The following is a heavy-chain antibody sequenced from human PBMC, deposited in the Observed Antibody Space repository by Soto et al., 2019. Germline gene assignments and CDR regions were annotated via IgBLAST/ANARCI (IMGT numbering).Heavy chain of an antibody. V-gene: IGHV1-46*03. D-gene: IGHD2-21*02. Sequence: QGLEWMGMIHPSGGGSTYAQKFLGRVTMTMDSSTSTVFMELTSLRSADTAVYYCARGGHIAVVTDSFDSWGQGTLVTVSS. CDR2: IHPSGGGS. CDR3: ARGGHIAVVTDSFDS. J-gene: IGHJ4*02.